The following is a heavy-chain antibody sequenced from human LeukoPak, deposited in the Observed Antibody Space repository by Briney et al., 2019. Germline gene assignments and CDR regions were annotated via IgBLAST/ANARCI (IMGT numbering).Heavy chain of an antibody. CDR1: GDSISSSTDY. D-gene: IGHD1-14*01. V-gene: IGHV4-39*01. CDR3: SRLTMTGVDGRGWFDS. CDR2: ISKSGST. Sequence: PSETLSLTCRVSGDSISSSTDYWGWIRQPPGKGLEYIGSISKSGSTYYDPSLRGRVTISVDTSKNQFSLKVTSVTAADTAVYYCSRLTMTGVDGRGWFDSWGQGTLVTVSP. J-gene: IGHJ5*01.